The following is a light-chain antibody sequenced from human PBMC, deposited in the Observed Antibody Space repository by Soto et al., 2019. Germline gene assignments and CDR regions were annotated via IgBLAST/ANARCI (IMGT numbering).Light chain of an antibody. V-gene: IGKV1-5*03. CDR1: RSISNS. J-gene: IGKJ4*01. CDR2: QGS. Sequence: DIQLTQSPSSLSASVGDRVTITCRASRSISNSLAWYQQRPGKAPKHLIYQGSTLQREVSSRFSGSGSGTEFTLTISSLQPDDFATYYCPQYDSYPLTFGGGTRVDIK. CDR3: PQYDSYPLT.